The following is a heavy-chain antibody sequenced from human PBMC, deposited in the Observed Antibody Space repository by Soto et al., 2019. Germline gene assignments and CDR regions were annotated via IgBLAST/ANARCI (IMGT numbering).Heavy chain of an antibody. Sequence: QLQLQESGPGLVKPSETLSLTCNVSGGSISSSSYYWGWIRQPPVKGLEGIGSIYYSGSTYYNPSLKSRVTISVDTSKSPFSLTRSSATAADTAVDYCAIANSDVWSGYYYYYYGMDVWSQGTTCTVS. D-gene: IGHD3-3*01. CDR1: GGSISSSSYY. V-gene: IGHV4-39*01. J-gene: IGHJ6*02. CDR3: AIANSDVWSGYYYYYYGMDV. CDR2: IYYSGST.